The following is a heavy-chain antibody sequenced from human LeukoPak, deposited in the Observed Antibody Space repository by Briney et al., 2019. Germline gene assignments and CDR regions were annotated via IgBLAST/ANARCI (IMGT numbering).Heavy chain of an antibody. CDR1: GGSFSGYY. CDR3: ATVNNWNYSFDP. D-gene: IGHD1-7*01. J-gene: IGHJ5*02. CDR2: INHSGST. Sequence: SETLSLTCAVYGGSFSGYYWSWIRQPPGKGLEWIGEINHSGSTNYNPSLKSRVTISVDTSKNQFSLKLSSVTAADTAVYYCATVNNWNYSFDPWGQGTLVTVSS. V-gene: IGHV4-34*01.